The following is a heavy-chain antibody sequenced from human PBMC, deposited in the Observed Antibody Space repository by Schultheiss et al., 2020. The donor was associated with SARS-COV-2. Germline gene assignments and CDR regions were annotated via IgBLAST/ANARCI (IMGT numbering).Heavy chain of an antibody. Sequence: GGSLRLSCAASGFTFSSYGMHWVRQAPGKGLEWVAFIRYDGSNKYYADSVKGRFTISRDNSKNTLYLQMNSLRAEDTAVYYCAPVATTVTTIVGEGDFDYWGQGTLVTVSS. J-gene: IGHJ4*02. CDR1: GFTFSSYG. CDR3: APVATTVTTIVGEGDFDY. CDR2: IRYDGSNK. V-gene: IGHV3-30*02. D-gene: IGHD4-17*01.